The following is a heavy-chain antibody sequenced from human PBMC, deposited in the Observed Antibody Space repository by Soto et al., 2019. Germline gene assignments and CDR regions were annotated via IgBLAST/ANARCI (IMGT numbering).Heavy chain of an antibody. D-gene: IGHD1-1*01. CDR3: ARPYLGRLHHYYYYYGMDV. V-gene: IGHV4-61*08. J-gene: IGHJ6*02. Sequence: SETLSLTCTVSGDSITSGGYYWSWIRQHPGTGLEWIGYIYTSGSTNYNPSLKSRVTMSVDTSKNQFSLKLSSVTAADTAVYYCARPYLGRLHHYYYYYGMDVWGQGTTVTVS. CDR1: GDSITSGGYY. CDR2: IYTSGST.